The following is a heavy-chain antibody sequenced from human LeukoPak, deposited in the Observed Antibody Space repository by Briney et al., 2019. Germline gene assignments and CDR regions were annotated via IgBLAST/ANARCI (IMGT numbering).Heavy chain of an antibody. CDR3: ARDYAGSPDY. CDR1: GFTFSTYW. J-gene: IGHJ4*02. V-gene: IGHV3-74*03. CDR2: INGDGSTT. Sequence: GGSLRLSCTASGFTFSTYWINWVRQSPGKGLVWVALINGDGSTTTHSDSVKGRFTISRDNAKNTAYLQMNSLRDEDTAVYYCARDYAGSPDYWGQGTLVTVSA. D-gene: IGHD3-10*01.